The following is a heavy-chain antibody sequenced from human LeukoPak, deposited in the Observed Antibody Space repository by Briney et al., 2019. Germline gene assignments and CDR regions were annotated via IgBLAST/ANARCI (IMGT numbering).Heavy chain of an antibody. J-gene: IGHJ5*02. D-gene: IGHD3-10*01. CDR1: GGSISSCDYY. Sequence: PSETLSLTCTVSGGSISSCDYYWTWIRQPPGKGLEWIGYIYHSGSTHYNSSLKSRLTISVDTSKNQFSLKLSSVTAADTAVYYCARGLRGIMIRGAITDLNWFDAWGQGTLVIVSS. CDR3: ARGLRGIMIRGAITDLNWFDA. V-gene: IGHV4-30-4*01. CDR2: IYHSGST.